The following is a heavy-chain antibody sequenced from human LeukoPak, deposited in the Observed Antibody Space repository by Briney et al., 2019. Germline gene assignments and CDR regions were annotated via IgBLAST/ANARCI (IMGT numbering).Heavy chain of an antibody. Sequence: ASVKVSCKASGYTFTSYDINWVRQATGQGPEWMGWMNPNSGNTGYAQKFQGRVTITRNTSISTAYMELSSLRSEDTAVYYCARGPGSTRLYYYYYYYMDVWGKGTTVTVSS. D-gene: IGHD2-2*01. CDR1: GYTFTSYD. V-gene: IGHV1-8*03. CDR2: MNPNSGNT. CDR3: ARGPGSTRLYYYYYYYMDV. J-gene: IGHJ6*03.